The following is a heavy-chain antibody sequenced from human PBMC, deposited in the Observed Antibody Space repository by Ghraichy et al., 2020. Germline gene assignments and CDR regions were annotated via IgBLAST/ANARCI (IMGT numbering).Heavy chain of an antibody. CDR2: IYTGGST. Sequence: GGSLRLSCAASGFTVTNNFMSWVRQAPGKGLEWVSVIYTGGSTYYADSVKDRFTISRDNSKNMLFLQLNSLRAEDTAVYYCARGPLLLTSGAFDIWGQGTMVSVSS. J-gene: IGHJ3*02. CDR3: ARGPLLLTSGAFDI. CDR1: GFTVTNNF. V-gene: IGHV3-66*01. D-gene: IGHD3-10*01.